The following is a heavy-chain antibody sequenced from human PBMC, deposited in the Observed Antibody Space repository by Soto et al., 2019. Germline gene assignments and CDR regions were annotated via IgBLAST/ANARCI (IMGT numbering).Heavy chain of an antibody. J-gene: IGHJ3*02. V-gene: IGHV1-46*01. CDR1: GYTFTSYG. D-gene: IGHD3-10*01. CDR2: FNPSGDAT. CDR3: ARRGMSKIGFDS. Sequence: GASVKVSCKASGYTFTSYGISWVRQAPGQGLEWMGVFNPSGDATHYAQNFQGRVTVTRDTSSSTVYMELRNLTSDDTAVYYCARRGMSKIGFDSWGQGTMVTVSS.